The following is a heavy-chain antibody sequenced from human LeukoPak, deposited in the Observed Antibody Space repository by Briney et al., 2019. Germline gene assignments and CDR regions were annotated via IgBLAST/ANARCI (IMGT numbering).Heavy chain of an antibody. D-gene: IGHD3-10*01. J-gene: IGHJ4*02. CDR3: ASSARITMVRGVIPPDY. Sequence: GGSLRLSCAASGFTFSSYSMNWVRQAPGKGLEWVSYISSSSSTIYYADSVKGRFTISRDNAKNTLYLQMNSLGAEDTAVYYCASSARITMVRGVIPPDYWGQGTLVTVSS. CDR1: GFTFSSYS. CDR2: ISSSSSTI. V-gene: IGHV3-48*01.